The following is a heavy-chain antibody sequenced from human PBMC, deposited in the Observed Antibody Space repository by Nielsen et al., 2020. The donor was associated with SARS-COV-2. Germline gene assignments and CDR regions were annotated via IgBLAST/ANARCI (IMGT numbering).Heavy chain of an antibody. J-gene: IGHJ6*03. CDR3: ARAWDSNYYYYMDV. V-gene: IGHV4-34*01. Sequence: SETLSLTCAVYGGSFSGYYWSWIRQPPGKGLEWIGEINHSGSTNYNPSLKSRVTISVDTSKNQFSLKLSSVTAADTAVYYCARAWDSNYYYYMDVWGKGTTVTVSS. CDR1: GGSFSGYY. D-gene: IGHD4-11*01. CDR2: INHSGST.